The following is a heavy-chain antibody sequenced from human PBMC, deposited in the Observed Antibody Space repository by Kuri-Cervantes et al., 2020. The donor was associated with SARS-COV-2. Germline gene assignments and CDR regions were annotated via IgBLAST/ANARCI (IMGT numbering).Heavy chain of an antibody. J-gene: IGHJ4*02. CDR3: ARSGYSYGNDY. CDR1: GYTFSNYG. V-gene: IGHV1-18*01. CDR2: ISAYNGHT. Sequence: ASVKVSCKASGYTFSNYGISWVRQAPGQGLEWMGWISAYNGHTNYAQKFQGRVTITADKSTSTAYMELSSLRSEDTAVYYCARSGYSYGNDYWGQGTLVTVSS. D-gene: IGHD5-18*01.